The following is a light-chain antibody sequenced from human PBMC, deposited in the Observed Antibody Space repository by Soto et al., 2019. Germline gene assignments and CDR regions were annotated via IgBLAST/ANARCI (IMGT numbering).Light chain of an antibody. J-gene: IGLJ2*01. Sequence: QSVLTQPPSASASLGASVTLTCTLSSGYSNYKIDWFQQRPGKGPRFVMRVGTGGIVGSKGDGIPDRFSVLGSGLNRYLTIKNIQEDDESDYYCGTDHGSGSNFVVVFGGGTKLTVL. CDR1: SGYSNYK. CDR3: GTDHGSGSNFVVV. V-gene: IGLV9-49*01. CDR2: VGTGGIVG.